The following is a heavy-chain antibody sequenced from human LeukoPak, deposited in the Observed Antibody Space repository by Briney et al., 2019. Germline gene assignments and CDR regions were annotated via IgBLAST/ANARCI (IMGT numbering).Heavy chain of an antibody. CDR2: TFYTGSA. CDR1: GGSISTTSHY. J-gene: IGHJ4*02. D-gene: IGHD3-3*01. CDR3: ARRKDYWSGFTNL. Sequence: SETLSLTCTVSGGSISTTSHYWGWIRQPPGKGLEWIGSTFYTGSAYYNPSLKSRVTISVDTSKNQFSLTLSSVSAADTAVYYCARRKDYWSGFTNLWGQGTLVTVSS. V-gene: IGHV4-39*01.